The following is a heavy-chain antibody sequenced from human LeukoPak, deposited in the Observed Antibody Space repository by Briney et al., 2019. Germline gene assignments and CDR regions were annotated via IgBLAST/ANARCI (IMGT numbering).Heavy chain of an antibody. CDR2: VSGSGDTT. CDR3: AKAKRSMVRGVIPLFDY. J-gene: IGHJ4*02. CDR1: GFSFGNHA. Sequence: GGSLRLSCAASGFSFGNHAMIWVRQAAGKGLEWDSVVSGSGDTTYYADSVKGRFTISRDNSKNTLYLQMNSLRAEDTAVYYCAKAKRSMVRGVIPLFDYWGQGTLVTVSS. D-gene: IGHD3-10*01. V-gene: IGHV3-23*01.